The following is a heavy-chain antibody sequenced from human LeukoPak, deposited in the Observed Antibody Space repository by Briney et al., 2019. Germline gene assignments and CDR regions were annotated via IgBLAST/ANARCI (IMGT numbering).Heavy chain of an antibody. CDR2: ISSSSSYI. Sequence: GGSLRLSCAASGFTFSSYSMNWVRQAPGKGLEWVSSISSSSSYIYYADSVKGRFSISRDNAKNSLYLQMNSLRAEDTAVYYCARDLLGWELHYFDYWGQGTLVTVSS. V-gene: IGHV3-21*01. J-gene: IGHJ4*02. CDR3: ARDLLGWELHYFDY. CDR1: GFTFSSYS. D-gene: IGHD1-26*01.